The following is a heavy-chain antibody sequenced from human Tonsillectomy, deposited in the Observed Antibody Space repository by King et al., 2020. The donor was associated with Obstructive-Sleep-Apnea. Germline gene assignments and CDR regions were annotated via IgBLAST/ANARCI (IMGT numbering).Heavy chain of an antibody. CDR2: ISYHGSNK. J-gene: IGHJ4*02. Sequence: VQLVESGGGVVQPGRSLRLSCAASGFTFSTYGMHWVRQAPGKGLEWVSVISYHGSNKYYADPVKGLFTISRDNSKNTLYLQMNSLRADETAVYNCAKDQSEVVHPRAMDYWGQGTLVTVSS. CDR3: AKDQSEVVHPRAMDY. CDR1: GFTFSTYG. V-gene: IGHV3-30*18. D-gene: IGHD2-2*01.